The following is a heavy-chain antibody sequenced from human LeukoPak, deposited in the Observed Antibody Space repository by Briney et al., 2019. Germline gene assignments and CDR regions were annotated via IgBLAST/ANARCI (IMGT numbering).Heavy chain of an antibody. CDR3: ARQNRNGFDY. CDR1: GFTFSTYD. J-gene: IGHJ4*02. CDR2: TGTAGDT. D-gene: IGHD2-8*01. Sequence: GGSLRLSCAASGFTFSTYDLHWVRQTTGKGLEWVSATGTAGDTWYSGSVKGRFTISRENAKSSMYLQMNSLRAGDTAAYYCARQNRNGFDYWGQGTLVTVSS. V-gene: IGHV3-13*01.